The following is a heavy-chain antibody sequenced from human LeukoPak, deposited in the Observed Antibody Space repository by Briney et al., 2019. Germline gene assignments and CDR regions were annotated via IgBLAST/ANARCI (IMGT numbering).Heavy chain of an antibody. D-gene: IGHD3-10*01. V-gene: IGHV4-38-2*02. CDR2: IYHSGST. CDR3: ARLITMVRGVIISAIDY. J-gene: IGHJ4*02. Sequence: SETLSLTCTVSGYSISSGYYWGWIRQPPGKGLEWIGSIYHSGSTYYNPSLKSRVTISVDTSKNQFSLKLSSVTAADTAVYYCARLITMVRGVIISAIDYWGQGTLVTVSS. CDR1: GYSISSGYY.